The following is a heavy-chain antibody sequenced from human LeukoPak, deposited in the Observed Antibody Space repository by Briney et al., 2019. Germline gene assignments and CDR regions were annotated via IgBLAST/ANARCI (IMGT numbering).Heavy chain of an antibody. J-gene: IGHJ4*02. CDR3: ARELFGSGSCPDY. D-gene: IGHD3-10*01. Sequence: GTSLRLSCSAPGFTFRSYAIHWIRQAPGKGLDWVALVWHDGSNRYYSEAVKGRFTISRDNSKNTVYLQINSLRAEDTAVYYCARELFGSGSCPDYWGQGTRVTVSS. CDR1: GFTFRSYA. V-gene: IGHV3-33*01. CDR2: VWHDGSNR.